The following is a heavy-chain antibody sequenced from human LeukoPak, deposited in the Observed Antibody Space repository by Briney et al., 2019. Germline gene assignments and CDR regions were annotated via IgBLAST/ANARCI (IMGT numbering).Heavy chain of an antibody. D-gene: IGHD2-2*01. V-gene: IGHV3-23*01. Sequence: GGSLRLSCAASGFTFSSYAMSWVRQAPGKGLEWVSAISGSGGSTYYADSVKGRFTISRDNSKNTLYLQMNSLRAEDTAVYFCAESRRRGYCSSTTCHAVDYWGQGTLVTVSS. J-gene: IGHJ4*02. CDR1: GFTFSSYA. CDR3: AESRRRGYCSSTTCHAVDY. CDR2: ISGSGGST.